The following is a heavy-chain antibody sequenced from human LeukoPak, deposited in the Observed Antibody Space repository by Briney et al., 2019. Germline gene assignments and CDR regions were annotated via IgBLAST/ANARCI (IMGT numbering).Heavy chain of an antibody. CDR1: GFTFSSYA. D-gene: IGHD3-9*01. J-gene: IGHJ3*02. V-gene: IGHV3-30-3*01. Sequence: GGSLRLSCAASGFTFSSYAMHWVRQAPGKGLEWVAVISYDGSNKYYADSVKGRFTISRDNSKNTLYLQMNSLRAEDTAVYYCARDVLRYFDWLPENDAFDIWGQGTMVTVSS. CDR3: ARDVLRYFDWLPENDAFDI. CDR2: ISYDGSNK.